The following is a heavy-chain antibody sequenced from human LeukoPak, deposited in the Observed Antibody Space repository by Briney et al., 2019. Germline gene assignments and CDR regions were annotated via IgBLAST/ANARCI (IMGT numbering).Heavy chain of an antibody. CDR3: AAQRIVVVDY. J-gene: IGHJ4*02. CDR1: GFTFDDYA. CDR2: ISWNSGSI. D-gene: IGHD2-2*01. Sequence: GGSLRLSCAASGFTFDDYAMRWVRQAPGKGLEWVSGISWNSGSICYADSVKGRFTISRDNAKNSLYLQMNSLRAEDTAVYYCAAQRIVVVDYWGQGTLVTVSS. V-gene: IGHV3-9*01.